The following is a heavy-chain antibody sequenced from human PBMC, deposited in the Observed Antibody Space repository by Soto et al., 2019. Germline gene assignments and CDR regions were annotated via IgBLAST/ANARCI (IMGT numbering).Heavy chain of an antibody. D-gene: IGHD3-10*01. CDR1: GFTFSSYA. CDR2: ISGSGGST. CDR3: AKSHGSGRPTPSFP. V-gene: IGHV3-23*01. Sequence: PVGSLRLSCAASGFTFSSYAMSWVRQAPGKGLEWVSAISGSGGSTYYADSVKGRFTISRDNSKNTLYLQMNSLRAEDTAVYYCAKSHGSGRPTPSFPWGQGTLVTVSS. J-gene: IGHJ5*02.